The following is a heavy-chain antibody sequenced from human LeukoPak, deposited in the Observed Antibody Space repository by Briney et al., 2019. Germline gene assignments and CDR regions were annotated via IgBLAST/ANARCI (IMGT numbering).Heavy chain of an antibody. CDR2: IIPIFGTA. J-gene: IGHJ4*02. CDR1: GGTFSSYA. Sequence: GASVKVSCKASGGTFSSYAISWVRQAPGQGLEWMGGIIPIFGTANYAQKFQGRVTITTDESTSKAYMELSSLRYEDTAVYYCASKRVMGATMGGTTYFDYRGQGTLVTVSS. V-gene: IGHV1-69*05. D-gene: IGHD1-26*01. CDR3: ASKRVMGATMGGTTYFDY.